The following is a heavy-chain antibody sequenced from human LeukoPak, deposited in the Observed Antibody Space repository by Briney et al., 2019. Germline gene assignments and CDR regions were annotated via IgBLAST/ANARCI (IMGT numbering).Heavy chain of an antibody. J-gene: IGHJ4*02. CDR2: ISYDGSNK. D-gene: IGHD2-2*01. CDR1: GFTFSSYG. CDR3: AKEHEDIVVVPAAMLIDY. V-gene: IGHV3-30*18. Sequence: GGSLRLSCAASGFTFSSYGIHWVRQAPGKGLEWVAVISYDGSNKYYADSVKGRFTISRDNSKNTLYLQMNSLRAEDTAVYYCAKEHEDIVVVPAAMLIDYWGQGTLVTVSS.